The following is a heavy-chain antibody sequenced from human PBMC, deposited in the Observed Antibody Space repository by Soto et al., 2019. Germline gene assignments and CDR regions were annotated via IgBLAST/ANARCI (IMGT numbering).Heavy chain of an antibody. CDR1: GFTFSRNW. D-gene: IGHD6-25*01. Sequence: RLFCAASGFTFSRNWKHWVRPTPGNGPVWVSRINDDGSSTKYADSVKGRFTIARDNAKNTVFLQMSSLRAEDTAVYYCAREVIAATGTIRWFDPWGQGTLVTVSS. J-gene: IGHJ5*02. CDR3: AREVIAATGTIRWFDP. CDR2: INDDGSST. V-gene: IGHV3-74*03.